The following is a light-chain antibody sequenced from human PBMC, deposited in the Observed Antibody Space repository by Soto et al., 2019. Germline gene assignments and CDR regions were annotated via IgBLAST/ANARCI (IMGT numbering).Light chain of an antibody. CDR1: ESVSSTS. CDR2: GVS. Sequence: EIVLTQSPGTLSLSPGERATLSCRASESVSSTSLAWYQQKPGQAPRLLMYGVSSRATGIPDRFSGSGSGTDFTLTINRLEPEDFVVYFCQQYDNSVWTFGQGTKVEIK. CDR3: QQYDNSVWT. J-gene: IGKJ1*01. V-gene: IGKV3-20*01.